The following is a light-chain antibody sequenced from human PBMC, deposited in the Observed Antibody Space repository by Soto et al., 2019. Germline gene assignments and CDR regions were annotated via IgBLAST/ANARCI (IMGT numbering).Light chain of an antibody. CDR3: QHHGLT. Sequence: DIQMTQSPSTLSASVGDRVTITCRASQSISSWLAWYQQKPGKAPKLLIYDASSLESGVPSRFSGSGSGTEFTLTISSLQPDDFATYCCQHHGLTFDGGTKVEIK. V-gene: IGKV1-5*01. CDR1: QSISSW. J-gene: IGKJ4*01. CDR2: DAS.